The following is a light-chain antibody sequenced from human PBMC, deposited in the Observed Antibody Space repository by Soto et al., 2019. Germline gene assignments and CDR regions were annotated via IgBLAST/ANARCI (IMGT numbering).Light chain of an antibody. Sequence: DLQMTQSPSTLSGSVGDRVTITCRASQSCRNSLAWYQQKAGKAPTLLIYDASTLQSGVPSRFSCSGSGTEFSLTISSLQPEDFATYYCLCYITYPWTFGQGTKVDIK. CDR1: QSCRNS. V-gene: IGKV1-5*01. J-gene: IGKJ1*01. CDR3: LCYITYPWT. CDR2: DAS.